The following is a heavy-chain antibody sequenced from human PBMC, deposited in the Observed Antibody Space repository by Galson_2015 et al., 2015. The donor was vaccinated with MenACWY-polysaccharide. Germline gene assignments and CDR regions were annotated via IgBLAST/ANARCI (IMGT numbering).Heavy chain of an antibody. J-gene: IGHJ4*02. CDR2: IYYSGGT. V-gene: IGHV4-39*01. CDR1: GGSVSSSSYF. D-gene: IGHD3-22*01. CDR3: ARTFTSGYYYVGY. Sequence: SEPLSLTCTVSGGSVSSSSYFWGWLRQPPGKGLEWIGSIYYSGGTYYNPSLKSRVTISVDTSKNQFSLQLSSVTAADTAVYYCARTFTSGYYYVGYWGQGTLVTVSS.